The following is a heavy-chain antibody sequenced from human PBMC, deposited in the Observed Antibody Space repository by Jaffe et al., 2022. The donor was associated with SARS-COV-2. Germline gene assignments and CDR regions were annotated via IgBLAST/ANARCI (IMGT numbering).Heavy chain of an antibody. CDR3: AKNRGGYTYGIFDF. J-gene: IGHJ4*02. Sequence: EMHLLESGGGLVHRGGSLRLSCAASGFSFNTFGMGWVRQAPGKGLEWVSSVGDTGAYTYYADAAKGRFSISRDNSENTLYLQMNSLRDDDTAIYYCAKNRGGYTYGIFDFWGQGILVTVSS. D-gene: IGHD5-18*01. V-gene: IGHV3-23*01. CDR1: GFSFNTFG. CDR2: VGDTGAYT.